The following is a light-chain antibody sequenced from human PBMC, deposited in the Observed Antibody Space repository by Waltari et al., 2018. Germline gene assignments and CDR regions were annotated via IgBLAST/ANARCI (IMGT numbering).Light chain of an antibody. J-gene: IGKJ2*03. CDR1: QSVISH. CDR3: QQRIQWPNS. CDR2: GTS. Sequence: EIVLTQSPATLSLSPGERATLSCRASQSVISHLAWYQQKPGQAPRLLIYGTSNRATGIPARFGGSGSGTDFTLTISSLEPEDFAVYYCQQRIQWPNSFGQGTKLEL. V-gene: IGKV3-11*01.